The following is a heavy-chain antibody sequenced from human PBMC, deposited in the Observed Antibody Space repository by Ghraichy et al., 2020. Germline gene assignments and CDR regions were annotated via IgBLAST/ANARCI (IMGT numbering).Heavy chain of an antibody. J-gene: IGHJ4*02. CDR1: GFTFSSYG. D-gene: IGHD6-19*01. Sequence: GGSLRLSCAASGFTFSSYGMHWVRQAPGKGLEWVAVIWYDGSNKYYADSVKGRFTISSDNSKNTLYLQRNSLRAEDTAVYYCARDSSGWYAVDYWGQGTLVTVSS. CDR3: ARDSSGWYAVDY. CDR2: IWYDGSNK. V-gene: IGHV3-33*01.